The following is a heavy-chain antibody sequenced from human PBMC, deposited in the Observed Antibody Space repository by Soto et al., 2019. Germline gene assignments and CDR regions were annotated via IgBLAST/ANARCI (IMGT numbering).Heavy chain of an antibody. CDR1: GFTFSSYS. D-gene: IGHD6-13*01. J-gene: IGHJ5*02. CDR3: ARDPVDSSRSRARDNWFDP. CDR2: ISSSSSTI. Sequence: EVQLVESGGGLVQPGGSLRLSCAASGFTFSSYSMNWVRQALGKGLEWVSYISSSSSTIYYADSVKGRFTISRDNAKNSLYLQMNSLRDEDTAVYYCARDPVDSSRSRARDNWFDPWGLGTLVTVAS. V-gene: IGHV3-48*02.